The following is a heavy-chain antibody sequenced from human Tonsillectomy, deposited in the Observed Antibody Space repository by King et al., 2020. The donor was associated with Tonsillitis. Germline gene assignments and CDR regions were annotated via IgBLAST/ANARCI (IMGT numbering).Heavy chain of an antibody. Sequence: VQLVESGGGLVQPGGSLRLSCAASGFTFSRYDMHWVRQVPGKGLEWVSTIGTVDDTYYSDSVKGRFSISREDARNSLYLQMNSLRAGDSAVYYCAREPMIASFFDALDIWGQGTLVTVSS. V-gene: IGHV3-13*01. D-gene: IGHD2-21*01. J-gene: IGHJ3*02. CDR3: AREPMIASFFDALDI. CDR1: GFTFSRYD. CDR2: IGTVDDT.